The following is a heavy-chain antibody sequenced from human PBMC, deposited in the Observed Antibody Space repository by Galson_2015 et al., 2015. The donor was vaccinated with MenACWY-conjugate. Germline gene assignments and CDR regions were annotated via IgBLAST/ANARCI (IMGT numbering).Heavy chain of an antibody. Sequence: QSGAEVKKPGESLKISCRGSGYSFANSWIAWVRQMPGKGLEWMGIIYPGDSDTRYSPSFQGQVTISADKSISTAYLQWSSLKASDTAMYYCASPRSGWPRPFEYWGQGTLVTVSS. CDR3: ASPRSGWPRPFEY. J-gene: IGHJ4*02. V-gene: IGHV5-51*01. CDR2: IYPGDSDT. CDR1: GYSFANSW. D-gene: IGHD6-19*01.